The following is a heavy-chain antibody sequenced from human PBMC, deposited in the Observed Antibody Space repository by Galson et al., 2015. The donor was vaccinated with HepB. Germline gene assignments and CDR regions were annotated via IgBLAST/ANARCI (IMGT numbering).Heavy chain of an antibody. J-gene: IGHJ4*02. D-gene: IGHD3-22*01. V-gene: IGHV3-30*18. Sequence: FLRLACVASGFTFSNYGMGWVGQAPGKGLEWGAVISYDGSNKYYADSVKGRFTISRDNSKNTLYLQMNSLRAEDTAVYYCAKVRWADSSGYYPTSHFDYWGQGTLVTVSS. CDR2: ISYDGSNK. CDR1: GFTFSNYG. CDR3: AKVRWADSSGYYPTSHFDY.